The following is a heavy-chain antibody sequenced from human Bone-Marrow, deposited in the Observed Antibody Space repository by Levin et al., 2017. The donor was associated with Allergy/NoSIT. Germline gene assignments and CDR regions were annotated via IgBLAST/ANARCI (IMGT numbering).Heavy chain of an antibody. D-gene: IGHD4-17*01. J-gene: IGHJ4*02. CDR2: IKQDGSET. Sequence: GGSLRLSCAASGFTYNIYWMSWVRQAPGKGLEWVANIKQDGSETYYVDSVKGRFTISRDNAKKSLYLQMNSLRAEDTAVYYCARVADQFYGEPDHSFGHWGQGTLVTV. CDR3: ARVADQFYGEPDHSFGH. CDR1: GFTYNIYW. V-gene: IGHV3-7*01.